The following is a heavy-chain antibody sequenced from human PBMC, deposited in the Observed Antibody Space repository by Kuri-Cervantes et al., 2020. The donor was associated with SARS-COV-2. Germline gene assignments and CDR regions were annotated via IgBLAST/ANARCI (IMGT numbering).Heavy chain of an antibody. J-gene: IGHJ5*02. CDR1: GGSVSSGSYY. CDR2: IYYSGST. D-gene: IGHD3-3*01. V-gene: IGHV4-61*01. CDR3: ARGITIFGVVMDLGWFDP. Sequence: SCTVSGGSVSSGSYYWSWIRQPPGKGLEWIGYIYYSGSTNYNPSLKSRVTISVDTSKNQFSLKLSSVTAADTAVYYCARGITIFGVVMDLGWFDPWGQGTLVTVS.